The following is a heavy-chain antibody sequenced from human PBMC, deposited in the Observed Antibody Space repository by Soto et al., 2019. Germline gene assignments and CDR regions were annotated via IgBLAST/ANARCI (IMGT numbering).Heavy chain of an antibody. J-gene: IGHJ5*02. Sequence: PSQTLSLTCVISGDSVSTNSAAWNWIRQSPSRGLEWLGRTYYRSKWYNDYAVSVKSRITINPDTSKNQFSLQLNAVTPEDTAVYYCARDFGSDWRNRFDPWGQGTLVTVSS. CDR3: ARDFGSDWRNRFDP. D-gene: IGHD2-21*02. CDR2: TYYRSKWYN. V-gene: IGHV6-1*01. CDR1: GDSVSTNSAA.